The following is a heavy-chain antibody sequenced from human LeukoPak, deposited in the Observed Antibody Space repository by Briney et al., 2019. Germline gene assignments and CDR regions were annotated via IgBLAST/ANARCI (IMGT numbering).Heavy chain of an antibody. CDR3: ARGDSSSWYFP. J-gene: IGHJ4*02. CDR2: IIPILGIA. V-gene: IGHV1-69*04. CDR1: LDTFSSYA. Sequence: ASVKVSSKASLDTFSSYANSWVRQAPGQGPEWMGRIIPILGIANYAQKCQGTVPITADKSTSPAYMALSRLRCQDTGGYFRARGDSSSWYFPWGQGALVTVSS. D-gene: IGHD6-13*01.